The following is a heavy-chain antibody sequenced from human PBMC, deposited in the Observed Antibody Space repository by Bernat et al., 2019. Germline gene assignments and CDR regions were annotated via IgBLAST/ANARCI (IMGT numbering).Heavy chain of an antibody. Sequence: EVQLVESGGGLVQPGGSLRLSCAASELIVSNNYMSWVRQAPGKGLEWVSVIYSGGFTHYADSVKGRFTISRDSSKNTLYLQMNSLRAEDTAVYHCARGYSSGWYGGNWGRGTLVTVSS. CDR3: ARGYSSGWYGGN. CDR1: ELIVSNNY. V-gene: IGHV3-66*01. D-gene: IGHD6-19*01. J-gene: IGHJ4*02. CDR2: IYSGGFT.